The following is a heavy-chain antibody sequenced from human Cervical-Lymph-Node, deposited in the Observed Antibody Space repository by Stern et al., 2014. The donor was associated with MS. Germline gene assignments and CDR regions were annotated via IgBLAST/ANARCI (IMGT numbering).Heavy chain of an antibody. Sequence: QVQLVQSGSELKKPGASVKISCQASGFIFSDYPINWVRQAPGQGLEWMGWINTDTGIPTYAQGFTGRFVFSLDTAVNTAYLQISSLEAEDTGIYYCARDRGITIKGDVWGQGTTVTVSS. D-gene: IGHD3-10*01. CDR3: ARDRGITIKGDV. V-gene: IGHV7-4-1*02. CDR1: GFIFSDYP. J-gene: IGHJ6*02. CDR2: INTDTGIP.